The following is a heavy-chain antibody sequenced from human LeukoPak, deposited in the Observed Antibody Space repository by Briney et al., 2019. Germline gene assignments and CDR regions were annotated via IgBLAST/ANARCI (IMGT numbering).Heavy chain of an antibody. CDR2: IWYDGSNK. V-gene: IGHV3-33*08. Sequence: GGSLRLSCVASGFTFSNYAIHWVRQAPGKGLEWVAVIWYDGSNKDYADSVKGRFTVSRDNSRNTLFLQMNSLRVEDTAVYYCATDRATQYFDYWGQGTLVTVSS. CDR3: ATDRATQYFDY. D-gene: IGHD2-15*01. CDR1: GFTFSNYA. J-gene: IGHJ4*02.